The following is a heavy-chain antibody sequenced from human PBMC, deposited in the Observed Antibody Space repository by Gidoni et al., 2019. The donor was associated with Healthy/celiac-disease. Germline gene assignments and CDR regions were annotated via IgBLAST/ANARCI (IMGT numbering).Heavy chain of an antibody. CDR3: ATPYVLRYFDWLLEGDDAFDI. CDR2: ISSSGSTI. V-gene: IGHV3-11*01. D-gene: IGHD3-9*01. CDR1: GFTFSAYY. J-gene: IGHJ3*02. Sequence: QVQLVESGGGLVKPGGSLRLSCAASGFTFSAYYMSWIRQAPGKGLEWVSYISSSGSTIYYADSVKGRFTISRDNAKNSLYLQMNSLRAEDTAVYYCATPYVLRYFDWLLEGDDAFDIWGQGTMVTVSS.